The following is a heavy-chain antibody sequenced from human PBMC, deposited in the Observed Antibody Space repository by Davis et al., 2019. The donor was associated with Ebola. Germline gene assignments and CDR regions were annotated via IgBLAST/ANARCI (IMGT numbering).Heavy chain of an antibody. Sequence: SETLSLTCAVSGDSISSSNWWSWVRQPPGKGLEWIGEISQSGSTNYNPSLKSRVTISVDKSKNQFSLKLSSVTAADTAVYYCARGHPELLYLDYYYGMDVWGQGTTVTVSS. CDR3: ARGHPELLYLDYYYGMDV. V-gene: IGHV4-4*02. J-gene: IGHJ6*02. CDR2: ISQSGST. CDR1: GDSISSSNW. D-gene: IGHD2-2*02.